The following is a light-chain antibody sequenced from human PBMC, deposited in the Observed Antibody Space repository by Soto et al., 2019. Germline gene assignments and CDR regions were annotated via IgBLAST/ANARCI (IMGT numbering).Light chain of an antibody. J-gene: IGKJ1*01. Sequence: EILLTQSPGTLSLSPGERATLSCRASQSVSSSYLDWYQQKPGQAPRLLIYGASTRATGIPDRFSGSGSGTDFTLTSSRLEPEDFAVYYCQQYGSSPLTFGQGTKVEIK. CDR1: QSVSSSY. CDR2: GAS. CDR3: QQYGSSPLT. V-gene: IGKV3-20*01.